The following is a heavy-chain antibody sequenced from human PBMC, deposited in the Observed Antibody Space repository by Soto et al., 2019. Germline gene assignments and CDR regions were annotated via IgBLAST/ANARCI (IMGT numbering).Heavy chain of an antibody. V-gene: IGHV3-30-3*01. Sequence: QVQLVESGGGVVQPGRSLRLSCAASGFTFSNYAMHWVRQAPGKGLEWVAAILSDEINKYSADSVKGRFTISRDNSKNTLYLPMNSRRPEDTVVYYCAIIATSGGGDAFDIWGQGTMVTVSS. D-gene: IGHD6-13*01. CDR3: AIIATSGGGDAFDI. J-gene: IGHJ3*02. CDR2: ILSDEINK. CDR1: GFTFSNYA.